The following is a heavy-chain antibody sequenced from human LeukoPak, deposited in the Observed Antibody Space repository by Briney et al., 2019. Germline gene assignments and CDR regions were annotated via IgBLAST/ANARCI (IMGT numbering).Heavy chain of an antibody. J-gene: IGHJ4*02. CDR1: GGSISSSSYY. D-gene: IGHD6-19*01. CDR2: IYYSGST. V-gene: IGHV4-39*01. Sequence: SETLSLTCTVSGGSISSSSYYWGWIRQPPGKGLEWIGSIYYSGSTYYNPSLKSRVTISVDTSKNQFSLKLSSVTAADTAVYYCARHLYLSGWSYVDYWGQGTLVTVSS. CDR3: ARHLYLSGWSYVDY.